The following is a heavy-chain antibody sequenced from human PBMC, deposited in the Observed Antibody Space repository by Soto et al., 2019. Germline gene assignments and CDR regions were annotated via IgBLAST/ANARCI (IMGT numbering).Heavy chain of an antibody. Sequence: GGSLRLSCAASGFTFSSYGMHWVRQAPGKGLEWVAVISYDGSNKYYADSVKGRFTISRDNSKNTLYLQMNSLRAEDTAVYYCAKDPYYYGSGPFDYWGRGTLVTVSS. J-gene: IGHJ4*02. CDR3: AKDPYYYGSGPFDY. CDR1: GFTFSSYG. CDR2: ISYDGSNK. V-gene: IGHV3-30*18. D-gene: IGHD3-10*01.